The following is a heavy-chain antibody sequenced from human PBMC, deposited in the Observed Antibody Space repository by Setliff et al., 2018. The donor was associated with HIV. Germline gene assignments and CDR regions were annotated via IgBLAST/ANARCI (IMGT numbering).Heavy chain of an antibody. CDR3: ARNFWNGPPDYYYYGLDV. D-gene: IGHD3-3*01. Sequence: ASETLSLTCTVSGDSIGSYYWSWIRQTAGKGLEWIGRIYTSGTTNYNPSLKRRVTMSVDTSKNQFSLKLSSVTAVDTAVYYCARNFWNGPPDYYYYGLDVWGQGTTVTVSS. CDR1: GDSIGSYY. J-gene: IGHJ6*02. V-gene: IGHV4-4*07. CDR2: IYTSGTT.